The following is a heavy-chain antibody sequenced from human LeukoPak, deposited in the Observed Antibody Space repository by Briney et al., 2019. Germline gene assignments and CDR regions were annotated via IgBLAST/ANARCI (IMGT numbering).Heavy chain of an antibody. Sequence: PSETLSLTCTVSVGSISSSSYYCGWVRQPPGKWQEWIGSIYYSGSTYYNPSLKSRDTISVDTSKNQFSLKLSSVTAADTAVYYCASQSNYSGVVVLDAFDIWGQGTMVTVSS. D-gene: IGHD2-15*01. CDR1: VGSISSSSYY. CDR2: IYYSGST. CDR3: ASQSNYSGVVVLDAFDI. V-gene: IGHV4-39*01. J-gene: IGHJ3*02.